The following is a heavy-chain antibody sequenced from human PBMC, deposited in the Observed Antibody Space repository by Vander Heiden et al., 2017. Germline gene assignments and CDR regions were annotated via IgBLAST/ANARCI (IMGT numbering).Heavy chain of an antibody. Sequence: QVQLVESGGGSVRPGGSLVRPCAASGFPCNNYYMSWTRQAPGKGLEWVSYISSSGDYANYADSVKGRFTISRDNAKNSLFLQMNSLRAEDTAIYFCAREEGGVYNIVYWGQGTQVTVSS. J-gene: IGHJ4*02. CDR2: ISSSGDYA. CDR3: AREEGGVYNIVY. V-gene: IGHV3-11*06. CDR1: GFPCNNYY. D-gene: IGHD1-1*01.